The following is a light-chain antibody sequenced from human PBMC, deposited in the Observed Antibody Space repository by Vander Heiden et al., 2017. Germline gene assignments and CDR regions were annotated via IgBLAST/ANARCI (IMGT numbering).Light chain of an antibody. CDR3: QQYDSYPYT. CDR1: QSISSW. J-gene: IGKJ2*01. V-gene: IGKV1-5*03. CDR2: KAS. Sequence: DIQMTQSPSTLSASVGDRVTLTCRASQSISSWLAWYQQKPGKAPNLLIYKASILASGVPSRFSGSGSGTEFTLSIRSLQPDDFATYYCQQYDSYPYTFGQGTKLAIK.